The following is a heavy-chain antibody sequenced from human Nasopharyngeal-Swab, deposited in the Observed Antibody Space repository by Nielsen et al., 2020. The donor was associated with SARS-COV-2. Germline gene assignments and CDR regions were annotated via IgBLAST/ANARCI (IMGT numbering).Heavy chain of an antibody. J-gene: IGHJ6*03. CDR3: ARGTSFWSGYSADYYYMDV. CDR1: GYTFTSYG. V-gene: IGHV1-18*04. D-gene: IGHD3-3*01. Sequence: ASVKVSCKASGYTFTSYGISWVRQAPGQGLEWMGWISAYNGNTNYAQKLQGRVTMTTDTSTSTAYMELRSLRSDDTAVYYCARGTSFWSGYSADYYYMDVWGKGTTVTVSS. CDR2: ISAYNGNT.